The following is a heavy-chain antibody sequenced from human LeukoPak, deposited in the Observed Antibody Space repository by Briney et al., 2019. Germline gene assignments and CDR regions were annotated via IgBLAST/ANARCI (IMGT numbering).Heavy chain of an antibody. CDR3: GRGYRGYYFDY. J-gene: IGHJ4*02. V-gene: IGHV4-61*02. CDR1: GGSISSGSYY. Sequence: PSETLSLTCTVSGGSISSGSYYWSWIRQPAGKGLEWIGRIYTSGSTNYNPSLKSRVTISVDTSKNQFSLKLSSVTAADTAVYYCGRGYRGYYFDYWGQGTLVTVSS. D-gene: IGHD2-15*01. CDR2: IYTSGST.